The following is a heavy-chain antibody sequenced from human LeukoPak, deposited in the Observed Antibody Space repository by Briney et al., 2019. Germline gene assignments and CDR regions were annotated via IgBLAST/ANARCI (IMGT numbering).Heavy chain of an antibody. CDR2: ISGSGRST. CDR1: GFTFSSYA. CDR3: AKDMGYCSSTSCRGYYYYYYGMDV. V-gene: IGHV3-23*01. J-gene: IGHJ6*02. D-gene: IGHD2-2*01. Sequence: PGGSLRLSCAASGFTFSSYAMSWVRQAPGKGLEWVSAISGSGRSTYYADSVKGRFTISRDNSKNTLYLQMNSLRAEDTAVYYCAKDMGYCSSTSCRGYYYYYYGMDVWGQGTTVTVSS.